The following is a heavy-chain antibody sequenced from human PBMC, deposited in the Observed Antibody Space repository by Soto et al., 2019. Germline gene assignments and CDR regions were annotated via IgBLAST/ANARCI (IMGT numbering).Heavy chain of an antibody. D-gene: IGHD3-10*01. J-gene: IGHJ6*02. V-gene: IGHV4-34*01. Sequence: SETLSLTCAVYGGSFSGYYWSWIRQPPGKGLEWIGEINHSGSTNYNPSLKSRVTISVDTSKNQFSLKLSSVTAADTAVYYCARGALSRYYYCSGRRYYYYGMDVWGQGTTVTVSS. CDR2: INHSGST. CDR1: GGSFSGYY. CDR3: ARGALSRYYYCSGRRYYYYGMDV.